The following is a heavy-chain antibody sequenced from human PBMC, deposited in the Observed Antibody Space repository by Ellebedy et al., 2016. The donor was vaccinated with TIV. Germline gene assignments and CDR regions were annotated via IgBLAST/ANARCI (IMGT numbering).Heavy chain of an antibody. CDR1: GFTLRDNY. Sequence: PGGSLRLSCEASGFTLRDNYMSWIRQAPGKGLELISFISCSSSYTMYADSVKGRFTISRDDAKNSLYLQMNSLRSEDAAVYYCASGSRIPTFGVGVWGQGALVTVSS. CDR3: ASGSRIPTFGVGV. J-gene: IGHJ4*02. V-gene: IGHV3-11*06. D-gene: IGHD3-3*01. CDR2: ISCSSSYT.